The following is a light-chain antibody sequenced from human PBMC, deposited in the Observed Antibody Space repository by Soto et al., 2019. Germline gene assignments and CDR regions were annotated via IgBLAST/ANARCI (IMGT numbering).Light chain of an antibody. V-gene: IGLV3-25*03. CDR1: ALPKQY. CDR3: QSADSSGPVHVV. J-gene: IGLJ2*01. CDR2: KDT. Sequence: SYELTQPPSVSVSPGQTARITCSGDALPKQYTYWYQQKPGQAPILVIYKDTLRPSGIPERFSGSSSGTTVTLTIRGVQAEDEADFYCQSADSSGPVHVVFGGGTKVTVL.